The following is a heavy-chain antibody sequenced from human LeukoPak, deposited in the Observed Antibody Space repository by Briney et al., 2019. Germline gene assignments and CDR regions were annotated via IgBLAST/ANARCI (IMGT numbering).Heavy chain of an antibody. V-gene: IGHV1-2*06. Sequence: ASVKVSCKASGYTFTGYHMHWVRQAPGQGLEWMGRINPNSGDTNYAQKFQGRVTMTRDTSISSAYMELSRLRSDDTAVYYCARDYCSSTSCLFDYWGQGTLVTVSS. J-gene: IGHJ4*02. CDR1: GYTFTGYH. CDR2: INPNSGDT. D-gene: IGHD2-2*01. CDR3: ARDYCSSTSCLFDY.